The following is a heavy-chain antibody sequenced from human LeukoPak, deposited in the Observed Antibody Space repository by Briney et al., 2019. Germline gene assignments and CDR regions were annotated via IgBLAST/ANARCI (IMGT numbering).Heavy chain of an antibody. J-gene: IGHJ5*02. D-gene: IGHD3-16*02. CDR1: GGSISSYY. V-gene: IGHV4-59*01. CDR3: ARGGAALGVIYRFDP. Sequence: SETLSLTCTVSGGSISSYYWSWIRQPPGKGLEWIGYIYYSGSTNYNPSLKSRVTISVDTSKNQFSLKLSSVTAADTAVYYCARGGAALGVIYRFDPWGQGTLVTVSS. CDR2: IYYSGST.